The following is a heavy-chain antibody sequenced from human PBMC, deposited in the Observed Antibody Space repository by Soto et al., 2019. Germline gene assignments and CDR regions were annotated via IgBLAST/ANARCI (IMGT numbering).Heavy chain of an antibody. Sequence: PSEILSLICSISGISLSSYYRSWDRPPPGKGLEWSGYIYYSGSTNYNPSLKSRVTIAVDTSKNQFSLKLSSVTAADTAMYYCARRAPGSSSWRAFDRWGQGTMVTVSS. CDR1: GISLSSYY. CDR3: ARRAPGSSSWRAFDR. D-gene: IGHD6-13*01. CDR2: IYYSGST. V-gene: IGHV4-59*01. J-gene: IGHJ3*02.